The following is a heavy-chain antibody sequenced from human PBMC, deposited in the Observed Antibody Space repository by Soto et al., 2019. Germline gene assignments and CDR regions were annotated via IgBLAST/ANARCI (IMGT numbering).Heavy chain of an antibody. CDR3: AGPNLDDAFDI. CDR2: ISYDGSNK. D-gene: IGHD1-1*01. V-gene: IGHV3-30-3*01. Sequence: PGGSLRLSCAASGFTFSSYTMHWFRQAPGKGLEWVAVISYDGSNKYYADSVKGRFTISRDNSKNTLYLQMNSLRAEDTAVYYCAGPNLDDAFDIWGQGTMVTVSS. J-gene: IGHJ3*02. CDR1: GFTFSSYT.